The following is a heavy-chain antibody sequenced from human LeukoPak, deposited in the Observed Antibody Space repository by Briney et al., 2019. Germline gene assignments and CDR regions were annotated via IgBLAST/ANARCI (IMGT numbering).Heavy chain of an antibody. CDR1: GFKFTTYY. Sequence: GGSLRLSCAASGFKFTTYYMTWIRQAPGKGLEWLSSISGSGTTIDYADSVKGRFTISRDNAKTSLYLQMNNLTAEDTAVYYCVRLVRGATFDPWGQGALAAVSS. V-gene: IGHV3-11*01. CDR3: VRLVRGATFDP. D-gene: IGHD3-10*01. CDR2: ISGSGTTI. J-gene: IGHJ5*02.